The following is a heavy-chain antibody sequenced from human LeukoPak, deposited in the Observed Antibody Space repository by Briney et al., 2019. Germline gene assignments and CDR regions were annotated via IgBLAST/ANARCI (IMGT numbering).Heavy chain of an antibody. CDR3: ARIEVVSNWFDP. CDR1: GGSISSGSYY. CDR2: IYTSGST. V-gene: IGHV4-61*02. J-gene: IGHJ5*02. D-gene: IGHD4-23*01. Sequence: PSETLSLTCTVSGGSISSGSYYWSWIPQPAGKGLDWIGRIYTSGSTNYNPSLKSQVTISVDTSKNQFSLKLSSVTAADTAFYYCARIEVVSNWFDPWGQGTLVTVSS.